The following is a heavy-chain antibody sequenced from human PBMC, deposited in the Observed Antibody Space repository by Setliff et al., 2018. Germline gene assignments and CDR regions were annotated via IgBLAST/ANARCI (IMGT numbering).Heavy chain of an antibody. D-gene: IGHD2-21*02. V-gene: IGHV1-18*01. CDR1: GYTFTSYG. Sequence: ASVKVSCKASGYTFTSYGISWVRQAPGQGLEWMGWISAYNGNTNYAQKLQGRVTMTTDTSTSTAYMELRGLRSDDTAVYYCARDLAYCGGDCYSYYFDYWGQGTLVTVSS. CDR2: ISAYNGNT. CDR3: ARDLAYCGGDCYSYYFDY. J-gene: IGHJ4*02.